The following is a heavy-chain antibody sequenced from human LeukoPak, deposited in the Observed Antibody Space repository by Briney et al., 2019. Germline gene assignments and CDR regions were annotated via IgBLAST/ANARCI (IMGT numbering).Heavy chain of an antibody. CDR1: GGTLSRYA. CDR3: ASLRRGYSYPWWFDP. J-gene: IGHJ5*02. V-gene: IGHV1-69*05. CDR2: TIPIFGTA. Sequence: SVKDSCKASGGTLSRYAISWVRQAPGQGLEWMGGTIPIFGTANYAQKFQGRVTITTDESTSTAYMELSSLRSEDTAVYYCASLRRGYSYPWWFDPWGQGTLVTVSS. D-gene: IGHD5-18*01.